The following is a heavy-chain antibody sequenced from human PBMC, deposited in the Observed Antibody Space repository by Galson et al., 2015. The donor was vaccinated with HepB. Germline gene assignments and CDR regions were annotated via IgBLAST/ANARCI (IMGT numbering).Heavy chain of an antibody. CDR2: ISYDGSNK. CDR1: GFTFSSYA. J-gene: IGHJ4*02. V-gene: IGHV3-30*04. D-gene: IGHD1-26*01. Sequence: SLRLSCAASGFTFSSYAMHWVRQAPGKGLEWVAVISYDGSNKYYADSVKGRFTISRDNSKNTLYLQMNSLRAEDTAVYYCARDPWRWELAAWGQGTLVTVSP. CDR3: ARDPWRWELAA.